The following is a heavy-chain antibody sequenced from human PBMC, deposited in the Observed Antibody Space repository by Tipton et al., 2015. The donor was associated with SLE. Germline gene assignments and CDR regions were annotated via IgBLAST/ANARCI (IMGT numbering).Heavy chain of an antibody. D-gene: IGHD6-19*01. V-gene: IGHV4-39*02. J-gene: IGHJ4*02. CDR3: ARGGEAVLTWDYFDY. Sequence: TLSLTCTVSGGSISSSSYYWGWIRQPPGKGLEWIGSIYYSGRTYYNPSIKSRVTISLDTAKNHFSLKLTSLTAADTAVYYCARGGEAVLTWDYFDYWGQGILVTVSS. CDR2: IYYSGRT. CDR1: GGSISSSSYY.